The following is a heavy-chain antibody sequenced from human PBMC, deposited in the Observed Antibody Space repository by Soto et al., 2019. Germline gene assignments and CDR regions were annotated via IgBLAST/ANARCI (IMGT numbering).Heavy chain of an antibody. CDR2: IYYSGSS. J-gene: IGHJ4*02. CDR3: ARARYDSSGYYCCDY. Sequence: ELLSLTWTVAGGPSSGHYVGCLRHHQGKGLEWIGYIYYSGSSNYNPSLKSRVTISLDTSKNQFSLRLRSVTAADTAVYYCARARYDSSGYYCCDYWGQGTRVTVSA. V-gene: IGHV4-59*11. D-gene: IGHD3-22*01. CDR1: GGPSSGHY.